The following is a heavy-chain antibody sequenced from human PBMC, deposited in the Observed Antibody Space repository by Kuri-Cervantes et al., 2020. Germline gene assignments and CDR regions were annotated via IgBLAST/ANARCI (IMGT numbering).Heavy chain of an antibody. CDR3: ASWGLRQISGWYVRGGWFDP. D-gene: IGHD6-19*01. Sequence: GESLKISCAASGFTFSSYGMHWVRQAPGKGLEWVAVISYDGSNKYYADSVKGRFTISRDNSKNTLYLQMNSLRAEDTAVYYCASWGLRQISGWYVRGGWFDPWGQGTLVTVSS. CDR2: ISYDGSNK. CDR1: GFTFSSYG. J-gene: IGHJ5*02. V-gene: IGHV3-30*03.